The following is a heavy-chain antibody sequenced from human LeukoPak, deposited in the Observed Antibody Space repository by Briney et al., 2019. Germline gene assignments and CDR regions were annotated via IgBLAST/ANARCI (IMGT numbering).Heavy chain of an antibody. CDR1: GGSISSYY. V-gene: IGHV4-59*01. Sequence: SETLSLTCTVSGGSISSYYWSWIRQPPGKGLEWIGYIYYSGSTNYNPSLKSRVTISVDTSKNQFSLKLSSVTAADTAVYYCARGKMATRLADYWGQGTLVTVSS. CDR3: ARGKMATRLADY. CDR2: IYYSGST. J-gene: IGHJ4*02. D-gene: IGHD5-24*01.